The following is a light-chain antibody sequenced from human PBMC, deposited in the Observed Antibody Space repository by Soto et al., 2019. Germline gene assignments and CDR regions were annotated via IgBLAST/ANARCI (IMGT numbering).Light chain of an antibody. CDR3: SSYTSSSTPFL. Sequence: QSALTQPASVSGSPGQSITISCTGTSIDVGGYNYVSWYQQHPGKAPKLMIYDVSNRPSGVSNRFSGSKSGNTASLTISGLQAEDEADYYCSSYTSSSTPFLFGTGTKGSVL. J-gene: IGLJ1*01. V-gene: IGLV2-14*01. CDR2: DVS. CDR1: SIDVGGYNY.